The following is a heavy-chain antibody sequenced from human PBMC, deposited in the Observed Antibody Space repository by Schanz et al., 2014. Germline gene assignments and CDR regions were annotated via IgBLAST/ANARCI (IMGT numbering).Heavy chain of an antibody. Sequence: VQLVESGGGLIKPGGSLRLSCLASGFTFSTTCMNWVRQAPGKGLEWVGRIKSKVDGGTTDNAAPVQGRFTISRDDSKNTLHLQMNSLKTEDTAVYYCSTDLTAVDYDAIGLWGQGTMXTVSS. CDR1: GFTFSTTC. J-gene: IGHJ3*01. CDR2: IKSKVDGGTT. CDR3: STDLTAVDYDAIGL. D-gene: IGHD4-17*01. V-gene: IGHV3-15*01.